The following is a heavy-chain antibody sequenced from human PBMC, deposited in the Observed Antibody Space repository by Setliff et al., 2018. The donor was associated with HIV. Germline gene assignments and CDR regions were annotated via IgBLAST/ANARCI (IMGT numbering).Heavy chain of an antibody. CDR1: GFTFDDYG. J-gene: IGHJ3*02. CDR3: ARVSVTPEGDVFDI. V-gene: IGHV3-20*04. CDR2: ISWNSGII. D-gene: IGHD2-21*02. Sequence: GGSLRLSCGASGFTFDDYGMSWVRQAPGKGLEWVSSISWNSGIIDYADSVKGRFTISRDNAKNSLYLQMSSLRAEDTAVYYCARVSVTPEGDVFDIWGQGTLVTVSS.